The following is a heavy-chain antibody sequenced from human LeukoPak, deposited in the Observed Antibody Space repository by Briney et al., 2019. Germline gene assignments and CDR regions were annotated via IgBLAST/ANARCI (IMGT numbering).Heavy chain of an antibody. D-gene: IGHD1-26*01. Sequence: GASVKVSCKASGGTFSSYAISWVRQAPGQGLEWMGGIIPIFGTANYAQKLQGRVTMTTDTSTSTAYMELRSLRSDDTAVYYCARDTPLSGTNSPLGKGAAFDIWGQGTMVTVSS. CDR3: ARDTPLSGTNSPLGKGAAFDI. CDR2: IIPIFGTA. CDR1: GGTFSSYA. J-gene: IGHJ3*02. V-gene: IGHV1-69*05.